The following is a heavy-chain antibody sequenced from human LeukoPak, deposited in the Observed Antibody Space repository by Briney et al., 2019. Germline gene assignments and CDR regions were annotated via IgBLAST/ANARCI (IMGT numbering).Heavy chain of an antibody. D-gene: IGHD6-13*01. CDR1: GYTFTDYY. CDR2: INPNSGGT. J-gene: IGHJ4*02. CDR3: ARVGVRGSSWYGY. V-gene: IGHV1-2*04. Sequence: ASVKVSCKASGYTFTDYYMHWVRQAPGQGLEWMGWINPNSGGTNYAQKFQGWVTMTRDTSISTAYMELSRLRSDDTAVYYCARVGVRGSSWYGYWGQGTLVIVSS.